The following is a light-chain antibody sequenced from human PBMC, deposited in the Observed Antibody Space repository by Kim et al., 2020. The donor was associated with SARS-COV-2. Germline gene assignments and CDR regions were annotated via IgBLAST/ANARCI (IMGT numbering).Light chain of an antibody. Sequence: YELTQPLSVSVALGQTASITCGGNNIVRRNVHWYQQRPGQAPVLAIYRDYNRPSGIPERFSGSNSGNTATLTISRAQDGDEADYYCQVSDSSTWVFGGG. CDR3: QVSDSSTWV. CDR1: NIVRRN. V-gene: IGLV3-9*01. CDR2: RDY. J-gene: IGLJ3*02.